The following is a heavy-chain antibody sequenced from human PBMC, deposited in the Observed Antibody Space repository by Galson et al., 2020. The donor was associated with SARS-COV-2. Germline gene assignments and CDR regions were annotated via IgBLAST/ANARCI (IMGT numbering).Heavy chain of an antibody. D-gene: IGHD2-15*01. CDR1: GFPFSSYS. J-gene: IGHJ6*02. CDR3: ARVGGMATTPANYYYYGLDV. CDR2: ISAGSSYI. V-gene: IGHV3-21*01. Sequence: GGSLRLSCAASGFPFSSYSMNWVRQAPGKGLKWVSSISAGSSYIYYADSVKGRFTISRDNAKNSLYLQMNSLRAEDTAVYYCARVGGMATTPANYYYYGLDVWGQGTTVTVSS.